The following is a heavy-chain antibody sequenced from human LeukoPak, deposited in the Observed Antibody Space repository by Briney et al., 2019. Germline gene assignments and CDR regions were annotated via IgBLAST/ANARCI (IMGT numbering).Heavy chain of an antibody. CDR1: GFTFSSNG. V-gene: IGHV3-30*02. CDR3: AHGGLYYLDY. J-gene: IGHJ4*02. CDR2: IQYDGSKK. Sequence: GGSLRLSCVASGFTFSSNGMHWVRQAPGKGLEWVTFIQYDGSKKYYADSVKGRFTISRDISKNTLYLQMNSLRAEDTAVYYCAHGGLYYLDYWGQGTLVTVSS. D-gene: IGHD3-10*01.